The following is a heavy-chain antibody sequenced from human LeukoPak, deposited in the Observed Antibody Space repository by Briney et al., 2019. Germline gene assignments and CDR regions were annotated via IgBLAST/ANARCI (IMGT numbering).Heavy chain of an antibody. CDR3: ARVWSGGVTPSFDY. J-gene: IGHJ4*02. D-gene: IGHD3-16*01. CDR2: IKQDGSEE. CDR1: GFTFSSYW. Sequence: GGSLRLSCAASGFTFSSYWMSWVRQAPGKGLEWVANIKQDGSEEYYVDSVKGRFTISRDNAKNSLYLQMNSLRAEDTAVYYCARVWSGGVTPSFDYWGQGTLVTVSS. V-gene: IGHV3-7*01.